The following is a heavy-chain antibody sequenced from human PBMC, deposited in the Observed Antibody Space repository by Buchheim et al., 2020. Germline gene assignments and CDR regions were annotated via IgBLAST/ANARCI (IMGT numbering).Heavy chain of an antibody. CDR3: ARVHGGKNYYYYGMDA. Sequence: QVQLVESGGGVVQPGMSLRLSCAVSGFTFSSFAMHWVRQAPGKGLEWVAVISFDGSNKYYAGSVKGRFTISKDNSKNTLYLQMSSLRAEDTAVYYCARVHGGKNYYYYGMDAWGQGTT. D-gene: IGHD4-23*01. CDR1: GFTFSSFA. CDR2: ISFDGSNK. V-gene: IGHV3-30*04. J-gene: IGHJ6*02.